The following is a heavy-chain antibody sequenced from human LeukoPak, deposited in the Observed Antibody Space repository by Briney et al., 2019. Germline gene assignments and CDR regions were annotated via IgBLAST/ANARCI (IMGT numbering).Heavy chain of an antibody. CDR3: ARPIVGAKGREYYPYYFDY. CDR1: GYSFTNYW. J-gene: IGHJ4*02. V-gene: IGHV5-51*01. CDR2: IYPGDSDT. Sequence: GESLKISCKGSGYSFTNYWIGWVRQMPGKGLEWMGIIYPGDSDTTYSPSFRGQVTISADKSISTAYLQWSSLKASDTAMYYCARPIVGAKGREYYPYYFDYWGQGTLVTVSS. D-gene: IGHD1-26*01.